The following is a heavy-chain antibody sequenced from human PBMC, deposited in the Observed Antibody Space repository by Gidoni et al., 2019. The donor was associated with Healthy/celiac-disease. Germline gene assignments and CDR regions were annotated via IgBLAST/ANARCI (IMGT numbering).Heavy chain of an antibody. CDR3: ARGPDIVVVPAASTLDP. J-gene: IGHJ5*02. D-gene: IGHD2-2*01. CDR2: INPSGGST. CDR1: AYTFTSSY. Sequence: QVQLVQSGAAVKKPGASVQVSCQAYAYTFTSSYMHWVRQAPGQGLEWMGIINPSGGSTSYAQKFQGRVTMTRDTSTSTVYMELSSRRSEDTAVYYCARGPDIVVVPAASTLDPWGQGTLVTVSS. V-gene: IGHV1-46*01.